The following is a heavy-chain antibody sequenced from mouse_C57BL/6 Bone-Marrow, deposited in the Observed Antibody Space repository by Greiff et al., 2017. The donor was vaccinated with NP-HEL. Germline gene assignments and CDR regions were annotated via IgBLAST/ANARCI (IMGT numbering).Heavy chain of an antibody. CDR3: ARKKERYGTRMDY. CDR2: IYPGSGST. J-gene: IGHJ4*01. CDR1: GYTFTSYW. D-gene: IGHD1-1*01. V-gene: IGHV1-55*01. Sequence: QVQLQQSGAELVKPGASVKMSCKASGYTFTSYWITWVKQRPGQGLEWIGDIYPGSGSTNYNEKFKSKATLTVDTSSSTAYMQLSSLTSEDSAVYYCARKKERYGTRMDYWGQGTSVTVSS.